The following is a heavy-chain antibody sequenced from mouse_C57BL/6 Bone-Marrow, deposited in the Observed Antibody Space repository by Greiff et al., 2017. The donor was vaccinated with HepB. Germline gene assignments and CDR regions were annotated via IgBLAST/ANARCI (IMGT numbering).Heavy chain of an antibody. CDR2: IHPNSGST. CDR3: ARYPHYYGSSSWGSYYAMDY. V-gene: IGHV1-64*01. D-gene: IGHD1-1*01. CDR1: GYTFTSYW. Sequence: QVQLQQPGAELVKPGASVKLSCKASGYTFTSYWMHWVKQRPGQGLEWIGMIHPNSGSTNYNEKCKSKATLTVDKSSSTAYMQLSSLTSEDSAVYYCARYPHYYGSSSWGSYYAMDYWGQGTSVTVSS. J-gene: IGHJ4*01.